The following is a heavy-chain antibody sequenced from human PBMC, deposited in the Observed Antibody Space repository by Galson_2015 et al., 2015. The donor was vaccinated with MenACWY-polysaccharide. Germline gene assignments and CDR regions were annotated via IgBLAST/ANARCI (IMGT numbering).Heavy chain of an antibody. Sequence: SLRLSCAASGFSVGGNYMTWVRQGPEKGLEWVSVIYSGGSRYYRDSVKGRFTISRDDSNNTLYLQMTSLRAEDTAVYYCVRETRRSHDYYGLDVWGQGTPVIVSS. CDR3: VRETRRSHDYYGLDV. CDR1: GFSVGGNY. V-gene: IGHV3-66*01. J-gene: IGHJ6*02. CDR2: IYSGGSR. D-gene: IGHD1-26*01.